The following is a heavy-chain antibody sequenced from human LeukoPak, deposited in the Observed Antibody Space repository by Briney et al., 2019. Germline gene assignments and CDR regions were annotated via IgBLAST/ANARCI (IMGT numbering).Heavy chain of an antibody. Sequence: ASVKVSCKASGYTFTSYGISWVRQAPGQGLEWMGWISAYNGNTNYAQKLQGRVTMTTDTSTSTAYMELRSLRSDDTAVYYCARGPLGSGSYLNWFDPWGQGTLVTVSS. CDR2: ISAYNGNT. V-gene: IGHV1-18*01. CDR1: GYTFTSYG. CDR3: ARGPLGSGSYLNWFDP. D-gene: IGHD3-10*01. J-gene: IGHJ5*02.